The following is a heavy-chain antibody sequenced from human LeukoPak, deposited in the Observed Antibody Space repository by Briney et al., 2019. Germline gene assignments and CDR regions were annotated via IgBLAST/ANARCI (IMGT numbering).Heavy chain of an antibody. Sequence: GGSLRLSCAASGFTFSSNSMNWVRQAPGKGLEWVSYISTSSITIKYADAVKGRFTISRDNDKNSVYLQMNSLRADDTAVYYCARGPDYDFWSGYYDKYYFDYWGQGTLVTVSS. V-gene: IGHV3-48*01. J-gene: IGHJ4*02. CDR2: ISTSSITI. CDR1: GFTFSSNS. CDR3: ARGPDYDFWSGYYDKYYFDY. D-gene: IGHD3-3*01.